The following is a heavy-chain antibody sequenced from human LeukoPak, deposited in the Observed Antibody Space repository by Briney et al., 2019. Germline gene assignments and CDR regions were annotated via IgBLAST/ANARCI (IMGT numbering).Heavy chain of an antibody. D-gene: IGHD6-13*01. CDR3: ARASSSWFYLDY. Sequence: ASETLSLTCTVSGGSISSSSYYWGWIRQPPGKGLEWIGSIYYSGSTYYNPSLKSRVTISVDTSKNQFSLKLSSVTAADTAVYYCARASSSWFYLDYWGQGTLVTVSS. CDR1: GGSISSSSYY. V-gene: IGHV4-39*01. CDR2: IYYSGST. J-gene: IGHJ4*02.